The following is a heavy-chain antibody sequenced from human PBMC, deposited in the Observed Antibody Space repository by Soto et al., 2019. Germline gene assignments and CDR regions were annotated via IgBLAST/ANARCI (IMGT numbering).Heavy chain of an antibody. CDR3: ARGVVVTAEFDY. CDR1: GGSISSGDDY. D-gene: IGHD2-21*02. V-gene: IGHV4-30-4*01. CDR2: IYYSGST. Sequence: SETLSLTCTVSGGSISSGDDYWSWLRQPPGKGLEWIGYIYYSGSTYYNPSLKSRVTISVDTSKNQFSLKLSSVTAADTAVYYCARGVVVTAEFDYWGQGTLVTVSS. J-gene: IGHJ4*02.